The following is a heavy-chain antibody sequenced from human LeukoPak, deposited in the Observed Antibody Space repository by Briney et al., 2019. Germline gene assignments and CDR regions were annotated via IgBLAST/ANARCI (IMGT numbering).Heavy chain of an antibody. D-gene: IGHD5-18*01. CDR1: GYTFTSYG. CDR2: ISGYNGNT. Sequence: ASVTVFFKASGYTFTSYGISWVRQAPGQGLEWMGWISGYNGNTKYAHKVQGRVTMTTETSTGTAYMELRSLRSDDTAVYYCARAYSYGSDYYYGMDVWGQGTTVTVSS. J-gene: IGHJ6*02. V-gene: IGHV1-18*01. CDR3: ARAYSYGSDYYYGMDV.